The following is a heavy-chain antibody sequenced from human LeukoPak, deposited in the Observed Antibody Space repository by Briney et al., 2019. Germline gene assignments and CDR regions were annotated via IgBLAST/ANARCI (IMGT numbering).Heavy chain of an antibody. CDR2: IYHSGST. CDR3: ARAVDWNSSSWYPDY. D-gene: IGHD6-13*01. Sequence: SETLSLTCAVSGGSISSGGYSWSWIRQPPGKGLEWIGYIYHSGSTYYNPSPKSRVTISVDRSKNQFSLKLSSVTAADTAVYYCARAVDWNSSSWYPDYWGQGTLVTVSS. V-gene: IGHV4-30-2*01. CDR1: GGSISSGGYS. J-gene: IGHJ4*02.